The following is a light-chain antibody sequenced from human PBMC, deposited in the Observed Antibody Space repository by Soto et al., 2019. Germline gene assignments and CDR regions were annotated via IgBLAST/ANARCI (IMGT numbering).Light chain of an antibody. Sequence: IQMTQSPSTLSASVGDTVTVTCRASQSVSGWLAWYQQKPGKAPKLLIYAASSLQSGAPSRFSGSGSGTDFTLTISGLHPEDFATYYCLQDYNYPRTFGQGTKVDIK. J-gene: IGKJ1*01. CDR2: AAS. V-gene: IGKV1-6*01. CDR1: QSVSGW. CDR3: LQDYNYPRT.